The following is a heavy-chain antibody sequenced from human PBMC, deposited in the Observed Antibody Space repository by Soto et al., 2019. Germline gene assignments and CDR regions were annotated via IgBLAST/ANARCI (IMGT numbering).Heavy chain of an antibody. D-gene: IGHD1-26*01. CDR3: ARYSGSYSRHSDY. Sequence: VLLVESGGGLVQPGGSLRLSCAASGFIFSDHYMDWVRQAPGKGLEWVARIRNKANSHSTEYAASVEGRFTISRDDSKNSLYLQTNSLKTEDTAVYYCARYSGSYSRHSDYWGQGTLVTISS. J-gene: IGHJ4*02. CDR1: GFIFSDHY. V-gene: IGHV3-72*01. CDR2: IRNKANSHST.